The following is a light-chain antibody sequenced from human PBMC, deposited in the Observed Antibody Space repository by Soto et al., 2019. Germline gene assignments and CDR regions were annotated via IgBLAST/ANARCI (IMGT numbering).Light chain of an antibody. Sequence: DIQRTQSPSAPSASVGDRVTITCRASQGISNYLAWYQQKPGKVPKLLIYAAFTLQSGVPSRFSGSGSGTDFPLTISSLQPEDVATYYCQKYNSAPHTFGQGTKLELK. CDR2: AAF. CDR1: QGISNY. CDR3: QKYNSAPHT. V-gene: IGKV1-27*01. J-gene: IGKJ2*01.